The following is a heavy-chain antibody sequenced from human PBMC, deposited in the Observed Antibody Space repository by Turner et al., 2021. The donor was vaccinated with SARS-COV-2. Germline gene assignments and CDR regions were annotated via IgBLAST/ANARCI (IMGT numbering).Heavy chain of an antibody. Sequence: QVQLVQSGAEVKKPGASVKVSCKASGYTFTGYDINWVRQATGQGLEWMGWMNPNSGNTGYAQKFQGRVTMTRNTSISTAYMELSSLRSEDTAVYYCARGSYCSSTKCYTGGWIDPWGQGTLVTVSS. CDR2: MNPNSGNT. D-gene: IGHD2-2*02. CDR1: GYTFTGYD. V-gene: IGHV1-8*01. J-gene: IGHJ5*02. CDR3: ARGSYCSSTKCYTGGWIDP.